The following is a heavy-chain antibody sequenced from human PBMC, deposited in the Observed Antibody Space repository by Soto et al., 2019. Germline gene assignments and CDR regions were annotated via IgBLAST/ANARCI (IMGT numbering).Heavy chain of an antibody. D-gene: IGHD2-2*01. CDR1: GFTFSSYS. V-gene: IGHV3-21*01. Sequence: GSLRLSCAASGFTFSSYSMNWVRQAPGKGLEWVSSISSSSSYIYYADSVKGRFTISRDNAKNSLYLQMNSLRAEDTAVYYCARDHCSSTSCFQSGFDYWGQGTLVTVSS. CDR3: ARDHCSSTSCFQSGFDY. CDR2: ISSSSSYI. J-gene: IGHJ4*02.